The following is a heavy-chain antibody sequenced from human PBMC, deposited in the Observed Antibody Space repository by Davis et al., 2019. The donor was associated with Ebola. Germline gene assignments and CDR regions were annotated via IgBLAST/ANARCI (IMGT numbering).Heavy chain of an antibody. CDR1: GFTFSSYS. CDR2: ISSSSSTI. J-gene: IGHJ4*02. CDR3: ARDLRGFGRY. Sequence: GESLKISCAASGFTFSSYSMNWVRQAPGKGLEWVSYISSSSSTIYYADSVKGRFTISRDNAKNSLYPQMNSLRDEDTAVYYCARDLRGFGRYWGQGTLVTVSS. D-gene: IGHD3-3*01. V-gene: IGHV3-48*02.